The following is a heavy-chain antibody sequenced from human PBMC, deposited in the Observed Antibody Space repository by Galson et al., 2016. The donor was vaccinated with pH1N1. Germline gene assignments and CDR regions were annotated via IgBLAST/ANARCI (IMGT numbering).Heavy chain of an antibody. CDR3: AGYCTSTNCHAGAFDI. D-gene: IGHD2-2*01. CDR2: IYQSVST. J-gene: IGHJ3*02. CDR1: GGSISSGGYS. Sequence: TLSLTCGVSGGSISSGGYSWGWIRQPPGKGLEWIGYIYQSVSTYYNPSLRSRLTISVDRSKNQFSLKLSSVTAADTAVYYCAGYCTSTNCHAGAFDIWGQGTMVTVSS. V-gene: IGHV4-30-2*01.